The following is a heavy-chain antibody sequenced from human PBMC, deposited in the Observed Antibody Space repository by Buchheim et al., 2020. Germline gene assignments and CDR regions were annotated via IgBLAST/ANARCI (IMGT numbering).Heavy chain of an antibody. CDR1: GGSISSSSYY. Sequence: QLQLQESGPGLVKPSETLSLTCTVSGGSISSSSYYWGWIRQPPGKGLEWIGSIYYSGSTYYNPSLKSRVTISVDTSQNQFSLKLSSVTAADTAVYYCASLGGYSYGETYYYYGMDVWGQGTT. D-gene: IGHD5-18*01. J-gene: IGHJ6*02. CDR3: ASLGGYSYGETYYYYGMDV. V-gene: IGHV4-39*01. CDR2: IYYSGST.